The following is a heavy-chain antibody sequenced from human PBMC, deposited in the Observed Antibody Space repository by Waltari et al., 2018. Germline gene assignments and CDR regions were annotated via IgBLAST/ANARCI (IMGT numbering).Heavy chain of an antibody. CDR3: ARESIAAAVTFDI. CDR2: IKQDGREK. CDR1: GFTFSSYW. V-gene: IGHV3-7*01. J-gene: IGHJ3*02. Sequence: EVQLVESGGGLVQPGGSLRLSCAASGFTFSSYWMSWVRQAPGKGLEWVANIKQDGREKYDVDSAKGRFTISRDNAKNSLYLQMNSLRAEDTAVYYCARESIAAAVTFDIWGQGTMVTVSS. D-gene: IGHD6-13*01.